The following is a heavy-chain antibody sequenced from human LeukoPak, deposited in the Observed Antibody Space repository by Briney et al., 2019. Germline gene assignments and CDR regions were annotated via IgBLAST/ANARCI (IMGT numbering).Heavy chain of an antibody. Sequence: GGSLRLSCAASGFTFSNAWMSWVRQAPGKGLGWVGRIKSKTDGGTTDYAAPVKGRFTISRDDSKNTLYLQMNSLRAEDTAVYYCARDYGSGSSDAFDIWSQGTMVTVSS. CDR1: GFTFSNAW. J-gene: IGHJ3*02. D-gene: IGHD3-10*01. V-gene: IGHV3-15*01. CDR3: ARDYGSGSSDAFDI. CDR2: IKSKTDGGTT.